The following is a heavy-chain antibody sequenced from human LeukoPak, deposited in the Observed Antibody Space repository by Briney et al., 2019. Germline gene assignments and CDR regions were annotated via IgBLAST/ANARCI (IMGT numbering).Heavy chain of an antibody. D-gene: IGHD6-19*01. CDR1: GYTFTSYD. CDR2: MNPNSGNT. V-gene: IGHV1-8*01. Sequence: ASVKVSCKASGYTFTSYDINWVRQATGQGLEWMGWMNPNSGNTGYAQKFQGRVTMTRNTSISTAYMGLSSLRSEDTAVYYCARGLYSSGWYSVMKKTRGYYFDYWGQGTLVTVSS. J-gene: IGHJ4*02. CDR3: ARGLYSSGWYSVMKKTRGYYFDY.